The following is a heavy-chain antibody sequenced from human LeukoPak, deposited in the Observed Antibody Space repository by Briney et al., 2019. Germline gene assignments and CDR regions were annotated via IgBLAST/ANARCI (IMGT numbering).Heavy chain of an antibody. CDR3: ARERINYFDY. V-gene: IGHV3-7*01. D-gene: IGHD3-16*01. CDR1: GFTFSNYW. CDR2: IKQDGSEK. Sequence: GGSLRLSCAASGFTFSNYWMSWVRQAPGKGLEWVANIKQDGSEKCYVDSVKGRFTISRDNAKNSLYLQMNSLRAEDTAVYYCARERINYFDYWGQGTLVTVSS. J-gene: IGHJ4*02.